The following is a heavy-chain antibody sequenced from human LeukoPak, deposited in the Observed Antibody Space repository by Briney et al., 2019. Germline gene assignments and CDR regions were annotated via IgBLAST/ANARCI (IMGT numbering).Heavy chain of an antibody. D-gene: IGHD5-12*01. Sequence: GGSLRLSCAASGFTFSSHEMNWVRQAPGKGLEWVSYIGSGGTTISYADSVKGRFTISRDNAMNSLYLRMNSLRAEDTAVYYCAREYSGVFDYWGQGTLVTVSS. V-gene: IGHV3-48*03. CDR3: AREYSGVFDY. CDR1: GFTFSSHE. J-gene: IGHJ4*02. CDR2: IGSGGTTI.